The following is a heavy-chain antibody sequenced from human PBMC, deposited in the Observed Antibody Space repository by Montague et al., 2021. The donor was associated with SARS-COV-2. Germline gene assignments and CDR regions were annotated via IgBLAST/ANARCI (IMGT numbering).Heavy chain of an antibody. CDR1: GGSISSSSYY. D-gene: IGHD3-10*01. CDR3: ARPLNLYYYGSGSYSSWFDP. J-gene: IGHJ5*02. CDR2: IYYSGST. Sequence: SETLSLTCTVSGGSISSSSYYWCWIRQPPGKGLEWIGSIYYSGSTYYNPSLKSRVTISVDTSKNQFSLKLSSATAADTAVYYCARPLNLYYYGSGSYSSWFDPWGQGTLVTVSS. V-gene: IGHV4-39*01.